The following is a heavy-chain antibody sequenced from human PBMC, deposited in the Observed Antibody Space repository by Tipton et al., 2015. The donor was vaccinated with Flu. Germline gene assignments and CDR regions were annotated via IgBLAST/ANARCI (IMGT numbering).Heavy chain of an antibody. J-gene: IGHJ5*02. CDR1: GDSISSDKW. Sequence: TLSLTCAVFGDSISSDKWWSWVRRPPGKGLEWIGQIYHSGSINYNPSLRSRVAISVDESKNQFSLALASVTAADTAVYYCASLTSGAGEDWFDPWGQGTLVTVSS. D-gene: IGHD3-10*01. CDR3: ASLTSGAGEDWFDP. V-gene: IGHV4-4*02. CDR2: IYHSGSI.